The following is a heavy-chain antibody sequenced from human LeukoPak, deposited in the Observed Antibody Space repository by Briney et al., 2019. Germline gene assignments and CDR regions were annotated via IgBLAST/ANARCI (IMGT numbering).Heavy chain of an antibody. V-gene: IGHV3-23*01. Sequence: GGSLRLSCAASGITFSSYAMSWVRQAPGKGLEWVSAISGSGGSTYYADSVKGRFTISRDNSKNTLYLQMNSLRAEDTAVYYCAKDGDGYNLFPYYFDYWGQGTLVTVSS. CDR1: GITFSSYA. CDR2: ISGSGGST. D-gene: IGHD5-24*01. J-gene: IGHJ4*02. CDR3: AKDGDGYNLFPYYFDY.